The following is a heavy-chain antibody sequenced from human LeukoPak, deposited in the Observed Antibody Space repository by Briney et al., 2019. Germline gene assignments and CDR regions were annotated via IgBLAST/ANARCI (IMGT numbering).Heavy chain of an antibody. CDR2: INHSGST. D-gene: IGHD3-22*01. V-gene: IGHV4-34*01. CDR3: ARAPHSSGYLDY. Sequence: SETLSLTCAVFGGSFSGYYWSWIRQPPGKGLEWIGEINHSGSTNYNPSLESRVTISVDKSRNQFSLELSSMTAADTAVYYCARAPHSSGYLDYWGQGTLVTVSS. CDR1: GGSFSGYY. J-gene: IGHJ4*02.